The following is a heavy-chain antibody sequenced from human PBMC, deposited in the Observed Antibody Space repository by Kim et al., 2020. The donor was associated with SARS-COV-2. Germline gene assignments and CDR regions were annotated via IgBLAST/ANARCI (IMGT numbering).Heavy chain of an antibody. CDR2: IAAGRTAT. V-gene: IGHV3-48*02. J-gene: IGHJ4*02. Sequence: GGSLRLSCKVSGFTVSSKDMNWVRQAPGKGLEWVSYIAAGRTATYYADSVKGRFTISRDNAKNSLFLQMNSLSDEDTAVYYCSSGHLYSWGQGTLVAVSS. D-gene: IGHD4-4*01. CDR1: GFTVSSKD. CDR3: SSGHLYS.